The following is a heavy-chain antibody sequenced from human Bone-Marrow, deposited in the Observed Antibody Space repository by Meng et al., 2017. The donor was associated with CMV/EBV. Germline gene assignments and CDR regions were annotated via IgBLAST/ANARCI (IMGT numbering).Heavy chain of an antibody. Sequence: SETLSLTCTVSGVSLSSYYWSWIRQPPGKGLEWIGSIYHSGSTYYHPSLKSRVTISVDTSKNQSSLKLSSVTAADTAVYYCARAGFWSGYYRYCFDYWGQGTLVTVSS. CDR3: ARAGFWSGYYRYCFDY. CDR2: IYHSGST. J-gene: IGHJ4*02. CDR1: GVSLSSYY. V-gene: IGHV4-38-2*02. D-gene: IGHD3-3*01.